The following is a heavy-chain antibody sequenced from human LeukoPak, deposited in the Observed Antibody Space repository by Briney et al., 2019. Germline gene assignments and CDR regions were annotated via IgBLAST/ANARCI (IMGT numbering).Heavy chain of an antibody. CDR2: MNPKSGGT. J-gene: IGHJ4*02. CDR1: GYTFTGYY. CDR3: ARGHDSSGLYPWVPDF. V-gene: IGHV1-2*02. Sequence: AASVNVSCKASGYTFTGYYMHWVRQAPGHGLEGMGWMNPKSGGTNFTQSLQGRVTLTRDTSRSTACMELNTLRSDDTAVYYCARGHDSSGLYPWVPDFWGQGTLVTVSS. D-gene: IGHD6-19*01.